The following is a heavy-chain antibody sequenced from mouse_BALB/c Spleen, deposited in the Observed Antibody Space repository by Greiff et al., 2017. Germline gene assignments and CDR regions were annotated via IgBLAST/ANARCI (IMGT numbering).Heavy chain of an antibody. CDR2: IWAGGST. CDR1: GFSLTSYG. D-gene: IGHD2-14*01. V-gene: IGHV2-9*02. Sequence: QVQLQQSGPGLVAPSQSLSITCTVSGFSLTSYGVHWVRQPPGKGLKWLGVIWAGGSTNYNSALMSRLSISKDKSKSQVFLKMNSLQTDDTAMYYCAREYRYYAMDYWGQGTSVTVSS. J-gene: IGHJ4*01. CDR3: AREYRYYAMDY.